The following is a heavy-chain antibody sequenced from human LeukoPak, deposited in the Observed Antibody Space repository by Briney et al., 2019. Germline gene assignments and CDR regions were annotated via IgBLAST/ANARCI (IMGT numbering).Heavy chain of an antibody. CDR1: GDSISSDSYY. CDR2: VYYSGTT. D-gene: IGHD4-23*01. J-gene: IGHJ4*02. CDR3: ARGGGNYGRLSKVLDY. V-gene: IGHV4-39*07. Sequence: PSETLSLTCTVSGDSISSDSYYWGWIRQSPGTGLEWIGSVYYSGTTYYNPSLKSRVTISVDTSKNQFSLKLSSVTAADTAVYYCARGGGNYGRLSKVLDYWGQRTLVTVSS.